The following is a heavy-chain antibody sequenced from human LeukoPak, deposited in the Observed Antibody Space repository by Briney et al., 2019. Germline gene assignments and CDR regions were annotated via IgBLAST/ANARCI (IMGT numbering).Heavy chain of an antibody. CDR1: GASMNGHY. D-gene: IGHD3-3*01. V-gene: IGHV4-59*11. J-gene: IGHJ5*02. Sequence: PSETLSLTCSVSGASMNGHYWTWFRLSPGKGREWFGYISDSGSTSYNPSLSSRVIMALEAYKTEFPLRLNSVTVADTALYYCARVFRGAVTSNWFDPWGQGTLVTVSS. CDR2: ISDSGST. CDR3: ARVFRGAVTSNWFDP.